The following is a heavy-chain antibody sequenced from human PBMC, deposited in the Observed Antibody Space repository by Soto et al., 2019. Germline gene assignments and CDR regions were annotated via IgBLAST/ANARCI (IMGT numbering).Heavy chain of an antibody. D-gene: IGHD3-3*01. Sequence: NPSETLSLTCTVSGGPISSYYWSWIRQPPGKGLEWIGYIYYSGSTNYNPSLKSRVTIAVDTSKNQFFLKLISVTAADTAVYYCARSDFWSGYSNWFDPWGQGTLVTVSS. V-gene: IGHV4-59*01. CDR1: GGPISSYY. CDR3: ARSDFWSGYSNWFDP. J-gene: IGHJ5*02. CDR2: IYYSGST.